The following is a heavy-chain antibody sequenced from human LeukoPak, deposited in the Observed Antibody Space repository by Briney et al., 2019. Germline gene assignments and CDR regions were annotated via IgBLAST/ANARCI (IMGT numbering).Heavy chain of an antibody. CDR1: GFTFSSYA. CDR3: AKDFWSGYYDY. J-gene: IGHJ4*02. D-gene: IGHD3-3*01. Sequence: GGSLRLSYPASGFTFSSYAMSWVRQAPGKGLEWVSAISGSGGSTYYADSVKGRFTISRDNSKNTLYLQMNSLRAEDTAVYYCAKDFWSGYYDYWGQGTLVTVSS. V-gene: IGHV3-23*01. CDR2: ISGSGGST.